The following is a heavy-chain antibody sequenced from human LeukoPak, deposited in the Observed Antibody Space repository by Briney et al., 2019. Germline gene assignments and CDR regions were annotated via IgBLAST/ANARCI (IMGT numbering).Heavy chain of an antibody. D-gene: IGHD5-18*01. Sequence: GGSLRLSCAASGFTFSSYAMSWVRQAPGKGLEWVSAISGSGGSTYYADSVKGRFTISGDNSKNTLYLQMNSLRAEDTAVYYCAKDGEIQLWSFDYWGQGTLVTVSS. CDR3: AKDGEIQLWSFDY. CDR1: GFTFSSYA. J-gene: IGHJ4*02. V-gene: IGHV3-23*01. CDR2: ISGSGGST.